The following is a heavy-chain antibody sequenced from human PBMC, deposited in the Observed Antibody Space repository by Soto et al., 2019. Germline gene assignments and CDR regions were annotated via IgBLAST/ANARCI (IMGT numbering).Heavy chain of an antibody. V-gene: IGHV1-69*06. CDR1: GGTFSSYA. J-gene: IGHJ4*02. Sequence: QVQLVQSGAEVKKPGSSVKVSCKASGGTFSSYAISWVRQAPGQGLEWMGGIIPIFGTANYAQKFQGRVTITADKSTSTAYRELSSLRSEDTAVYYCARVLTVRGVITPREDYWGQGTLVTVSS. CDR3: ARVLTVRGVITPREDY. D-gene: IGHD3-10*01. CDR2: IIPIFGTA.